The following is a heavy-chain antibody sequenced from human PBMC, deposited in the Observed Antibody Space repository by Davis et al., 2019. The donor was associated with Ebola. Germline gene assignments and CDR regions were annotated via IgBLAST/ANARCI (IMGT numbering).Heavy chain of an antibody. D-gene: IGHD3-22*01. CDR3: ARERITMIVVVTPYDYYGMDV. CDR2: IIPIFGTA. CDR1: GGTFSSYA. Sequence: SVKVSCKASGGTFSSYAISWVRQAPGQGLEWMGGIIPIFGTANYAQKFQGRVTITADESTSTAYMELSSLRSEDTAVYYCARERITMIVVVTPYDYYGMDVWGQGTTVTVSS. J-gene: IGHJ6*02. V-gene: IGHV1-69*13.